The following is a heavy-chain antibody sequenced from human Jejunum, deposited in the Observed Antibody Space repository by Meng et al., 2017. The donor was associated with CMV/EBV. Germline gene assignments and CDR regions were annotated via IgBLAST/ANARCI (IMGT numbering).Heavy chain of an antibody. CDR3: ARDGGLDCGGDCYFDH. D-gene: IGHD2-21*02. CDR1: CFSIRSYY. Sequence: QVQPDEAWPALVEPSGALSPICTFSCFSIRSYYWSWIRLPAGKGLEWIGRIYTSGSTNYNPPLKSRVTMSLDTPKNQFSLKLTSVTAADTALYFCARDGGLDCGGDCYFDHWGQGILVTVSS. V-gene: IGHV4-4*07. J-gene: IGHJ4*02. CDR2: IYTSGST.